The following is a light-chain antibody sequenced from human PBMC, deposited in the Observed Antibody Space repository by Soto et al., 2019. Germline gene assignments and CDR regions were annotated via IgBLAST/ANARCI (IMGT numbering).Light chain of an antibody. CDR3: QQYYDFRT. J-gene: IGKJ1*01. Sequence: DIQMTQSPSTLSATVGDRVTITCRASQSISAWLSWYQPKPGKAPKLLIYDASSLEVGVPSRFSGSGSRTEFTLTISSLQPDDYGTYYCQQYYDFRTFGQGTKVDIK. V-gene: IGKV1-5*01. CDR1: QSISAW. CDR2: DAS.